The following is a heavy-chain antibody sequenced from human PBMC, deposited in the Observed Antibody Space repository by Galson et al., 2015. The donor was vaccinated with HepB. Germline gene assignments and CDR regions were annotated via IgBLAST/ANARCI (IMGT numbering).Heavy chain of an antibody. J-gene: IGHJ6*02. Sequence: SLRLSCAASGFTFSDYYMSWIRQAPGKGLEWVSYISSSGSTIYYADSVKGRFTISRDNSKNTLYLQMSSLGAEDTAVYYCVKGANHYYYGMDVWGQGTTVTVSS. CDR3: VKGANHYYYGMDV. V-gene: IGHV3-11*04. CDR2: ISSSGSTI. CDR1: GFTFSDYY. D-gene: IGHD4/OR15-4a*01.